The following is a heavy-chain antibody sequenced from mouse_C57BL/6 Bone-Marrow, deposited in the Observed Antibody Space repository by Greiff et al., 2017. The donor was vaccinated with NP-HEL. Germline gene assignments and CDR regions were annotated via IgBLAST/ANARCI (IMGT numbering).Heavy chain of an antibody. D-gene: IGHD2-14*01. V-gene: IGHV3-6*01. CDR1: GYSITSGYN. Sequence: EVKLVESGPGLVKPSQSLSLTCSVTGYSITSGYNCYWIRQFPGDKLEWMGYISYDGSNNYNPSLKNKNSITIDTSKTQCFLKLNSVTTEDTATYDSARDRYDPPHYAMDYWGQGTSVTVSS. J-gene: IGHJ4*01. CDR3: ARDRYDPPHYAMDY. CDR2: ISYDGSN.